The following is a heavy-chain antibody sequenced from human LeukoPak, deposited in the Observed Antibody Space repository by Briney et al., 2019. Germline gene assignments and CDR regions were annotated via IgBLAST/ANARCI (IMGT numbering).Heavy chain of an antibody. CDR2: ISSTSTYT. CDR3: VRDLEYSSSSVSGRSFDY. J-gene: IGHJ4*02. CDR1: GFTFSLYS. D-gene: IGHD6-6*01. Sequence: GGSLRLSCAASGFTFSLYSMNWARQAPGKGLEWVSSISSTSTYTYYADSVKGRFTISRDNAQNSLYLQMNSLRAEDTAVYYCVRDLEYSSSSVSGRSFDYWGQGTLVTVSS. V-gene: IGHV3-21*01.